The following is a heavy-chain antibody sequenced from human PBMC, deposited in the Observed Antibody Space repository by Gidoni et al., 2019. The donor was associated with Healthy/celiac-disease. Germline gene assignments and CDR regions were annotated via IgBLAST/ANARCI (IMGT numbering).Heavy chain of an antibody. CDR3: ARALWFGELRSPNDAFDI. J-gene: IGHJ3*02. D-gene: IGHD3-10*01. V-gene: IGHV3-20*03. CDR2: INWNGGST. Sequence: VSGINWNGGSTGYADSVKGRFTISRDNAKNSLYLQMNSLRAEDTALYYCARALWFGELRSPNDAFDIWGQGTMVTVSS.